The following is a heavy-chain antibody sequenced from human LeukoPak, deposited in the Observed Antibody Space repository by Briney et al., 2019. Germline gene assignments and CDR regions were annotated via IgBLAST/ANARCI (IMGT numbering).Heavy chain of an antibody. CDR3: EVEMATKGDY. V-gene: IGHV4-34*01. J-gene: IGHJ4*02. Sequence: SETLSLTCAVYGGSFSGYYWSWIRQPPGKGLEWIGEINHSGSTNYNPSLKSRVTISVDTSKNQFSPKLSSVTAADTAVYYCEVEMATKGDYWGQGTLVTVSS. CDR1: GGSFSGYY. CDR2: INHSGST. D-gene: IGHD5-24*01.